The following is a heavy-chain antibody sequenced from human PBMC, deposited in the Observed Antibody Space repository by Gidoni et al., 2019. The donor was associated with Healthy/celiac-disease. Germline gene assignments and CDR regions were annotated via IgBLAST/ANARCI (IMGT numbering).Heavy chain of an antibody. CDR3: VVEMATIMDY. J-gene: IGHJ4*02. V-gene: IGHV3-64D*08. D-gene: IGHD5-12*01. Sequence: GRFTISRDNSKNTLYSQMSSLRAEDTAVYYCVVEMATIMDYWGQGTLVTVSS.